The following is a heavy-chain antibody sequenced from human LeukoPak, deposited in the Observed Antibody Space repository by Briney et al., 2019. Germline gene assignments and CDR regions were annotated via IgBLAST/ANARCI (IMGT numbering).Heavy chain of an antibody. J-gene: IGHJ4*02. V-gene: IGHV1-18*01. CDR2: ISAYNGNT. D-gene: IGHD3-3*01. CDR1: GYTFTSYA. Sequence: ASVKVSCKASGYTFTSYAMNWVRQAPGQGLEWMGWISAYNGNTNYAQKLQGRVTMTTDTSTSTAYMELRSLRSDDTAVYYCARDYQLPSGVVITDYWGQGTLVTVSS. CDR3: ARDYQLPSGVVITDY.